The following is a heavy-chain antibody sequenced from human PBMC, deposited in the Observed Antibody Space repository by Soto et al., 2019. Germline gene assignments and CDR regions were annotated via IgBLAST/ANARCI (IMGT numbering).Heavy chain of an antibody. V-gene: IGHV4-30-2*01. CDR2: IYHSGST. CDR1: GGSISSGGYS. CDR3: ARGTDLYKTGNY. D-gene: IGHD1-1*01. Sequence: SETLSLTCAVSGGSISSGGYSWSWIRQPPGKGLEWIGYIYHSGSTYYNPSLKSRVTISVDRSKNQFSLKLSSVTAADTAVYYCARGTDLYKTGNYWGLGTLVTVSS. J-gene: IGHJ4*02.